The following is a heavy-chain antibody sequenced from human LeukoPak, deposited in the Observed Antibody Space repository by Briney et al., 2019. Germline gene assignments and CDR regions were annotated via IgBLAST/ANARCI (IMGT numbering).Heavy chain of an antibody. J-gene: IGHJ4*02. V-gene: IGHV3-53*01. CDR3: ARRLYSSSWSSFDY. CDR1: GFTVSSNY. Sequence: GGSLRLSCAASGFTVSSNYMSWVRQAPGKGLEWVSVIYSGGSTYYADSVKGRFTISRDNSKNTLYLQMSSLRAEDTAVYYCARRLYSSSWSSFDYWGQGTLVTVSS. D-gene: IGHD6-13*01. CDR2: IYSGGST.